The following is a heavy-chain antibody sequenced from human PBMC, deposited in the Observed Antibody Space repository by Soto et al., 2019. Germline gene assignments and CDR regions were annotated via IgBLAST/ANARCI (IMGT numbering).Heavy chain of an antibody. CDR2: INPNSGGT. V-gene: IGHV1-2*02. CDR1: GYTFTGYY. Sequence: ASVKVSCKASGYTFTGYYMHGVRQAPGQGLEWMGWINPNSGGTNYAQKFQGRVTMTRDTSISTAYMELSRLRSDDTAVYYCARDVNCSGGSCYFDAFDIWGQRTMVAV. D-gene: IGHD2-15*01. J-gene: IGHJ3*02. CDR3: ARDVNCSGGSCYFDAFDI.